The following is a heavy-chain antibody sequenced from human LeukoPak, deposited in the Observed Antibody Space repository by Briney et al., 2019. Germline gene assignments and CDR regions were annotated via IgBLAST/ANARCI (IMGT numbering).Heavy chain of an antibody. V-gene: IGHV3-23*01. CDR2: ISGSGDST. J-gene: IGHJ4*02. CDR1: GFTFSSYA. Sequence: GGSLRLACAASGFTFSSYAMSWVRQAPGKGLEWVSAISGSGDSTYYADSVKGGFTISRDNSKNTLYLQMRAEDTAVYYCAKAERILLPDCWGQGTLVTVS. D-gene: IGHD2-15*01. CDR3: AKAERILLPDC.